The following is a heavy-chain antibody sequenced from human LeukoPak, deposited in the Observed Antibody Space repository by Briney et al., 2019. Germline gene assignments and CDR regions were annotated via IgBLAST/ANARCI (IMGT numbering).Heavy chain of an antibody. CDR2: IYYSGSS. CDR3: ARGPWYFDL. CDR1: GGSISSYY. J-gene: IGHJ2*01. Sequence: SETLSLTCTVSGGSISSYYWRWIRQPPGKELEWIGYIYYSGSSNYNPSLKSRVTISVDTSKNQFSLKLSSVTAADTAVYYCARGPWYFDLWGRGTLVTVSS. V-gene: IGHV4-59*01.